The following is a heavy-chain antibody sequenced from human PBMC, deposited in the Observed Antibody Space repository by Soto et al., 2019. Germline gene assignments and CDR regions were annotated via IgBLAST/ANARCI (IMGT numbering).Heavy chain of an antibody. J-gene: IGHJ6*03. Sequence: GGSLRLSCTASGFTFGDYAMSWFRQAPGKGLEWVGFIRSKAYGGTTEYAASVKGRFTISRDDSKSIAYLQMNSLKTEDTAVYYCTSIYAYGDVTLYYYYYYMDVWGKGTTVTVSS. V-gene: IGHV3-49*03. CDR2: IRSKAYGGTT. D-gene: IGHD4-17*01. CDR1: GFTFGDYA. CDR3: TSIYAYGDVTLYYYYYYMDV.